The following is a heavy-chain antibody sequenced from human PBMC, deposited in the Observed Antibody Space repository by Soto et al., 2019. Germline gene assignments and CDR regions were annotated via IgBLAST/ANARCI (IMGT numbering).Heavy chain of an antibody. Sequence: SVKVSFKASGGTFSSYAISWVRQAPGQGLEWMGGIIPIFGTANYAQKFQGRVTITADESTSTAYMELSSLRSEDTAVYYCARERPNYYGSGSFESFDYWGQGTLVTVSS. CDR1: GGTFSSYA. J-gene: IGHJ4*02. CDR3: ARERPNYYGSGSFESFDY. CDR2: IIPIFGTA. D-gene: IGHD3-10*01. V-gene: IGHV1-69*13.